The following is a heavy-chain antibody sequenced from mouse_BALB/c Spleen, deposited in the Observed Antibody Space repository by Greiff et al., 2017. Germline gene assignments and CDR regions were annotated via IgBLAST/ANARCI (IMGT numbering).Heavy chain of an antibody. D-gene: IGHD2-10*01. CDR1: GFTFSSFG. CDR3: ARSAAYYGNLYAMDY. J-gene: IGHJ4*01. Sequence: EVKVVESGGGLVQPGGSRKLSCAASGFTFSSFGMHWVRQAPEKGLEWVAYISSGSSTIYYADTVKGRFTISRDNPKNTLFLQMTSLRSEDTAMYYCARSAAYYGNLYAMDYWGQGTSVTVSS. V-gene: IGHV5-17*02. CDR2: ISSGSSTI.